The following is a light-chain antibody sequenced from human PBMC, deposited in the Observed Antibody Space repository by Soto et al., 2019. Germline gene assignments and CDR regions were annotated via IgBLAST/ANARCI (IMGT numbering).Light chain of an antibody. Sequence: QSALTQPASVSGSPGQSITISCTGTSSDLAIYNYASWYQQQPGKAPKLMIYQVTNRPSGVSNRFSCSRSGNTASLTISGLQAEDEADYYCSSYTDSSNYVFGTGTKVTVL. CDR1: SSDLAIYNY. CDR3: SSYTDSSNYV. CDR2: QVT. J-gene: IGLJ1*01. V-gene: IGLV2-14*01.